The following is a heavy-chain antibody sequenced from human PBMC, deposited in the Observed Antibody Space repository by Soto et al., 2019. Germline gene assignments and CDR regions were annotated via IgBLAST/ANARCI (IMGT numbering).Heavy chain of an antibody. Sequence: QVQLQESGPGLLKPSETLSLTCRVSGDSISNDYCSWIRPPPGKRLEWIGYRYKAGSINYNPSLKCLVPLSVDTTKTQFSRTLTLVTAADTAVYYCARSYYYRSGYAVDHWGQGTLVIVSS. V-gene: IGHV4-4*09. CDR1: GDSISNDY. CDR2: RYKAGSI. J-gene: IGHJ5*02. CDR3: ARSYYYRSGYAVDH. D-gene: IGHD3-22*01.